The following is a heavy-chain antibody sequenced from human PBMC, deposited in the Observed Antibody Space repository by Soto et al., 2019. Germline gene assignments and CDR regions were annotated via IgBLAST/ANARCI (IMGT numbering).Heavy chain of an antibody. CDR3: VRDSHGDY. J-gene: IGHJ4*02. V-gene: IGHV3-74*01. CDR1: GFIFSNYW. Sequence: EVQLVDSGGGLVQPGGSLRLSCAGSGFIFSNYWMHWVRQAPGKELEWVSRIDHDGPTDYADSVRGRFTISRDNGENTLYLQMNSLRPEDTAVYYCVRDSHGDYWGQGTLVTVSS. CDR2: IDHDGPT.